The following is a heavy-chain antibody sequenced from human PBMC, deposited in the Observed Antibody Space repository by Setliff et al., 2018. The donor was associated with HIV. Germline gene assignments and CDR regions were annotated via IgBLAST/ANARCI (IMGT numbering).Heavy chain of an antibody. CDR2: LYYDGNT. Sequence: SETLSLTCTVSAYSIRNGYYWGWIRQSPGKGLEWIGTLYYDGNTYYNPSLMSRVTMSVDTSKNQFSLNLNSVTAADTAVYHCARETIRSGHPSEAGFDFWGQGALVTVSS. V-gene: IGHV4-38-2*02. CDR1: AYSIRNGYY. D-gene: IGHD6-19*01. CDR3: ARETIRSGHPSEAGFDF. J-gene: IGHJ4*02.